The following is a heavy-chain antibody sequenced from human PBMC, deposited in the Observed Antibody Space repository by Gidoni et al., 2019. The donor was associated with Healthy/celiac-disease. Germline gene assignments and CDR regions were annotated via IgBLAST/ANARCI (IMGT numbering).Heavy chain of an antibody. CDR2: ISSSSSYI. D-gene: IGHD1-1*01. J-gene: IGHJ4*02. CDR3: ARDLSYNWNDGGHGY. V-gene: IGHV3-21*01. Sequence: EVQLVESGGGLVKPGWSLRLSCAASGFTFSSYSMNWVRQAPGKGLEWVSSISSSSSYIYYADSVKGRFTISRDNAKNSLYLQMNSLRAEDTAVYYCARDLSYNWNDGGHGYWGQGTLVTVSS. CDR1: GFTFSSYS.